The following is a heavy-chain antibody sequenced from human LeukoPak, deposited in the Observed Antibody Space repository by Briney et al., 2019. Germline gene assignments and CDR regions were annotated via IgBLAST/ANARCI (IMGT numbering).Heavy chain of an antibody. CDR1: EFTFSNYA. D-gene: IGHD2-2*01. CDR3: AKRSGYCSTTNCYHLYDY. J-gene: IGHJ4*02. Sequence: SGGSLRLSCAASEFTFSNYAMSWVRQAPGKGLEWVSTISGSGGGTYYADSVKGRFTISRDNSKNTLYLQMNSLRAEDTALYYCAKRSGYCSTTNCYHLYDYWGQGTLVTVSS. V-gene: IGHV3-23*01. CDR2: ISGSGGGT.